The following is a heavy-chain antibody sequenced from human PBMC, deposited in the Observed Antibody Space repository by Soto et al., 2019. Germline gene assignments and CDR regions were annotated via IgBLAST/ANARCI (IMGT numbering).Heavy chain of an antibody. CDR3: ARDSIAMAPYYYYGMDV. Sequence: PGGSLRLSCAASGFTFSDYYMSWIRQAPGKGLEWVSYISSSGSTIYYADSVKGRFTISRDNAKNSLYLQMNSLRAEDTAVYYCARDSIAMAPYYYYGMDVWGQGTTVTVSS. CDR1: GFTFSDYY. J-gene: IGHJ6*02. CDR2: ISSSGSTI. D-gene: IGHD5-18*01. V-gene: IGHV3-11*01.